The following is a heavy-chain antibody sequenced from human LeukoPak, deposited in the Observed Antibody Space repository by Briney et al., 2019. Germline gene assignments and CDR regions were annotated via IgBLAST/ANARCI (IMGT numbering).Heavy chain of an antibody. D-gene: IGHD4-17*01. Sequence: SETLSLTCTVSGGSISSGDYYWSWIRQPPGKGLEWIGNIYHSGSTYYNPSLKSRVAISVDTSKNQFSLKLSSVTAADTAVYYCARDKGYGDYAAEYFQHWGQGTLVTVSS. CDR3: ARDKGYGDYAAEYFQH. CDR1: GGSISSGDYY. J-gene: IGHJ1*01. V-gene: IGHV4-30-4*01. CDR2: IYHSGST.